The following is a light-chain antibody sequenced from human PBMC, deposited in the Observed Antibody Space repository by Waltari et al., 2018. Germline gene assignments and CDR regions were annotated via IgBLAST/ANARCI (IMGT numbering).Light chain of an antibody. V-gene: IGKV3-20*01. J-gene: IGKJ4*01. Sequence: EIVLTQSPGTLSLSPGVRGTLSCRASQSGTSISLTWYQKKVGQAPRLLIYGTSSRATGIPDRFSGSGSGTEFTLTISRLEPEDFAVYYCQQYDGEVVTFGGGTKVEI. CDR2: GTS. CDR1: QSGTSIS. CDR3: QQYDGEVVT.